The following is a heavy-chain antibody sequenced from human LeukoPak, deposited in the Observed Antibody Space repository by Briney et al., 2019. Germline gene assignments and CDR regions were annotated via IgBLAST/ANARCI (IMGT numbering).Heavy chain of an antibody. CDR2: IKFDGSEE. D-gene: IGHD4-11*01. Sequence: GGSLRLSCAASGFTFSRCTMNWVRQAPGKGLEWVANIKFDGSEEYYVESVKGRFTISRDNAKDSLYLQMDSLRAEDTALYFCARDPYNYSDYNNYGAFDIWGQGTMVTVSS. CDR1: GFTFSRCT. V-gene: IGHV3-7*01. CDR3: ARDPYNYSDYNNYGAFDI. J-gene: IGHJ3*02.